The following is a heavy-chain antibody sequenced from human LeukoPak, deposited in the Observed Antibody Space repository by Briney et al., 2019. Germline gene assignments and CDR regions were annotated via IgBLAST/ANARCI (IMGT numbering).Heavy chain of an antibody. CDR2: ISGDGAST. V-gene: IGHV3-23*01. Sequence: GGSLRLSCAASGFTFAIHAMTWVRQAPGKGLEWVSGISGDGASTHYAASVKGQFTISRDNSQNTLFLQMNSLRVEDTAIYYCAKDSYVSGRPLHTFDVWGQGTMVTVSS. J-gene: IGHJ3*01. CDR1: GFTFAIHA. D-gene: IGHD3-10*01. CDR3: AKDSYVSGRPLHTFDV.